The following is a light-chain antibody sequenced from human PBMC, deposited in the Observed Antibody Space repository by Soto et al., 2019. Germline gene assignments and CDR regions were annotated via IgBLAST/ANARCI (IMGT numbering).Light chain of an antibody. CDR3: QQYDNWPRWT. V-gene: IGKV3-15*01. Sequence: EIVMTQSPATLSVSQGERATLSCRASQSVSSNLAWYQQKPGQAPRLLIYGASTRATGIPARFSGSGSGTEFTLTISSLQSEDFAVYYCQQYDNWPRWTFGQGTKVDIK. CDR1: QSVSSN. CDR2: GAS. J-gene: IGKJ1*01.